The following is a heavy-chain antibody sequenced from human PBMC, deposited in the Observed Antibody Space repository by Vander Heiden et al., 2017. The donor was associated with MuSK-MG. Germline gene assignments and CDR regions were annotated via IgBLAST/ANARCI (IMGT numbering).Heavy chain of an antibody. CDR1: GFTFSTYY. Sequence: EVQLVESGGGLVKPGGSLRLSGAASGFTFSTYYLTWVRQAPGKRLEWVSSSSGSNSDIYYADSVKSRFTISRDNAKNSLYLQMNSLTAGDTAVYYCARDRVANGARGYFDLWGRGTLVTVSS. D-gene: IGHD2-15*01. J-gene: IGHJ2*01. V-gene: IGHV3-21*01. CDR3: ARDRVANGARGYFDL. CDR2: SSGSNSDI.